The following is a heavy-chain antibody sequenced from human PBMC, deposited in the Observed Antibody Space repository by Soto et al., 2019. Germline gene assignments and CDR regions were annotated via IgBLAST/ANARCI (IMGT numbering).Heavy chain of an antibody. CDR3: AKDSLPYSSGWPFDY. D-gene: IGHD6-19*01. J-gene: IGHJ4*02. Sequence: QVQLVESGGGVVQPGRSLRLSCAASGFTFSSYGMHWVRQAPGKGLEWVAVISYDGSDKHYADSVKGRITISRDNSKNTLYLQMNSLRGEDTAVYYCAKDSLPYSSGWPFDYWGQGTLVTVSS. CDR1: GFTFSSYG. CDR2: ISYDGSDK. V-gene: IGHV3-30*18.